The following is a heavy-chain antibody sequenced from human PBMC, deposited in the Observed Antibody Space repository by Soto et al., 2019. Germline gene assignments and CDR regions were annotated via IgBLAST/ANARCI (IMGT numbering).Heavy chain of an antibody. J-gene: IGHJ5*02. Sequence: QVQLVQSGAEVKKPGASVKVSCKASGGTFSSYAISWVRQAPGQGLEWMGGIIPIFGTANYAQKFQGRVTITADASTSTAYTELSSMRSEDTAVYYCARVMSGLPFNWFDPWGQGTLVTVSS. CDR2: IIPIFGTA. CDR1: GGTFSSYA. D-gene: IGHD3-3*01. CDR3: ARVMSGLPFNWFDP. V-gene: IGHV1-69*01.